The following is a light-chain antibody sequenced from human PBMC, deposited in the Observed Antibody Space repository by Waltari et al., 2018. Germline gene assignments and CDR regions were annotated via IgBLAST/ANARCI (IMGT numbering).Light chain of an antibody. V-gene: IGKV3-11*01. Sequence: EIVLTQSPAPLSLSPGERATLSCRASQTIGSQLAWYQQKPGQAPRLPISDVSNRATGIPVRFSGSGSGTDFTLTISSLEPEDFAVYYCQQRDSWPLTFGQGTKVEI. J-gene: IGKJ1*01. CDR3: QQRDSWPLT. CDR2: DVS. CDR1: QTIGSQ.